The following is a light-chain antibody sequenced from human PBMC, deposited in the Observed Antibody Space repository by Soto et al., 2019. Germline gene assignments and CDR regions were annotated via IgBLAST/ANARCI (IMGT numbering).Light chain of an antibody. Sequence: QSALTQPASVSGSPGQATTISCTGTSRDVGNYNYVSWYQQHPGKAPKLIIYDVISRPSGVSDRFSGSKSGNTASLTISGLQAEDEANYYCASYTSSNTLLFGGRTKLTVL. V-gene: IGLV2-14*03. CDR3: ASYTSSNTLL. J-gene: IGLJ2*01. CDR1: SRDVGNYNY. CDR2: DVI.